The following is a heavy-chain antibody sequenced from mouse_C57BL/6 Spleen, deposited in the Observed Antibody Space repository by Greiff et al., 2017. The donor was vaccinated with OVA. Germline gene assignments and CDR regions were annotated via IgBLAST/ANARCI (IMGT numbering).Heavy chain of an antibody. V-gene: IGHV1-72*01. CDR3: AREAPNYYGSSPYAMDY. Sequence: VQLQQPGAELVKPGASVKLSCKASGYTFTSSWMHWVKQRPGRGLEWIGRIDPNSGGPKYNEKFKSKATLTVDKPSSTADMQLSSLTSEDSAVYYCAREAPNYYGSSPYAMDYWGQGTSVTVSS. CDR2: IDPNSGGP. D-gene: IGHD1-1*01. J-gene: IGHJ4*01. CDR1: GYTFTSSW.